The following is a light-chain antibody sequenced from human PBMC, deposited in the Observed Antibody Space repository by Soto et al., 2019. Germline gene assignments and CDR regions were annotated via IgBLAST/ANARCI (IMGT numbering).Light chain of an antibody. CDR2: DVT. J-gene: IGLJ2*01. V-gene: IGLV2-14*01. CDR3: CSYTDIALDVV. CDR1: SSDIGDYDY. Sequence: QSVLTQPASVSGSHGQSITISCTGTSSDIGDYDYVSWYQHLPGKAPKLLIFDVTHRPSGVSDRFSGSKSGNTASLTISGVRPEDEADYYCCSYTDIALDVVFGGGTKVTVL.